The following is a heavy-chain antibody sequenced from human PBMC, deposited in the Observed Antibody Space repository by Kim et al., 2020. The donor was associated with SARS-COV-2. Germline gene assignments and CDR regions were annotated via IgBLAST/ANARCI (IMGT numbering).Heavy chain of an antibody. Sequence: DTRYSPSSQGQVTISADKSISTAYLQWSSLKASDTAMYYCARLSYNAFEYWGQGTLVTVSS. CDR3: ARLSYNAFEY. D-gene: IGHD3-10*01. J-gene: IGHJ4*02. CDR2: DT. V-gene: IGHV5-51*01.